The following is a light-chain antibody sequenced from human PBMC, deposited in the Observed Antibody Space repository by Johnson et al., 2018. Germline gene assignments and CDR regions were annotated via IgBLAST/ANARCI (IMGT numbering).Light chain of an antibody. Sequence: QSLLTQPPSVSAAPGQKVTISCSGSSSNIGNNYVSWYQQLPGTAPKLLIYENNKRPSGIPDRFSGSKSGTSATLGITGLPTGDEADYYCGTWDSSLSAGKVFGTGTKVTVL. V-gene: IGLV1-51*02. J-gene: IGLJ1*01. CDR1: SSNIGNNY. CDR2: ENN. CDR3: GTWDSSLSAGKV.